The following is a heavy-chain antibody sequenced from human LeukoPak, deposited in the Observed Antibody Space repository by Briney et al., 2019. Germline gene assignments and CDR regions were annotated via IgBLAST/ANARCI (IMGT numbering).Heavy chain of an antibody. CDR1: GFTFSSYA. J-gene: IGHJ6*02. CDR2: ISYDGSNK. CDR3: AREYDSSGYYYYYYYYGMDV. D-gene: IGHD3-22*01. Sequence: GGSLRLSCAASGFTFSSYAMHWVRQAPGKGLEWVAVISYDGSNKYYADSVKGRFTISRDNSKNTLYLQMNSLRAEDTAVYYCAREYDSSGYYYYYYYYGMDVWGQGTTVTVSS. V-gene: IGHV3-30*04.